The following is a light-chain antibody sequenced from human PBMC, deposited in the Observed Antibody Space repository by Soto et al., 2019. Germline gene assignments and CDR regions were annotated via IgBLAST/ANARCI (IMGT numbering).Light chain of an antibody. CDR2: GAS. V-gene: IGKV1-5*01. CDR3: QHYNVYYMYT. J-gene: IGKJ2*01. Sequence: DIQMTQSPSTLSASVGDRATITCRASQNINNWLAWFQQKPGEAPKLLIYGASTLESGVPSRFSGSGSGTEFTLTISSLQPDDYATYSCQHYNVYYMYTFGQGTKVDIK. CDR1: QNINNW.